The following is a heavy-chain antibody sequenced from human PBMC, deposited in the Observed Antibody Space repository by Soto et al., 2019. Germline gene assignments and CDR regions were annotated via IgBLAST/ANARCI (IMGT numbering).Heavy chain of an antibody. V-gene: IGHV4-59*01. J-gene: IGHJ3*02. Sequence: ETQSLTCTVSGGSISSYYWSWIRQPPGKGLEWIGYVYYSGSTNYNPSLKSRVTISVDTSKNQFSLKLSSVTAADTAVYYCARVEQWLVNDAFDIWGQGTMVTVSS. D-gene: IGHD6-19*01. CDR3: ARVEQWLVNDAFDI. CDR2: VYYSGST. CDR1: GGSISSYY.